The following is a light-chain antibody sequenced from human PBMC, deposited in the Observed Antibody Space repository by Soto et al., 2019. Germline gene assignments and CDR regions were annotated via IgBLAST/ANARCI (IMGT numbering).Light chain of an antibody. Sequence: QSVLTQPPSVSGAPGQRVTISCTGSSSNIGAGYDVHWYQQLPGTAPKLLIYGNSNRPSGVPDRFSGSKSGTSASLAITGLQAVDEADYYCQSYDSSLSGSLVVFGGGTQLTVL. J-gene: IGLJ2*01. CDR3: QSYDSSLSGSLVV. CDR1: SSNIGAGYD. V-gene: IGLV1-40*01. CDR2: GNS.